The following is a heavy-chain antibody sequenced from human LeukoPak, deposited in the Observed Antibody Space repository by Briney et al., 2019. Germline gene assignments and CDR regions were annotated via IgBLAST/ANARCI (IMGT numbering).Heavy chain of an antibody. CDR3: ARHGGPMSPGVVLDS. Sequence: GRSLRLSCAASGFTFSSYGMHWVRQAPGKGLEWVAVISYDGSNKYYADSVKGRFTISRDNSKNTLYLQMNSLKASDTATYYCARHGGPMSPGVVLDSWGQGTLVTVSS. V-gene: IGHV3-30*03. CDR2: ISYDGSNK. J-gene: IGHJ5*01. CDR1: GFTFSSYG. D-gene: IGHD3-10*02.